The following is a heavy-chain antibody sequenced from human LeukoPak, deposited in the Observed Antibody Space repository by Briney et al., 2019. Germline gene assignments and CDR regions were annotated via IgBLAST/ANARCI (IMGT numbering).Heavy chain of an antibody. CDR3: ARGYCGGDCYGD. CDR1: GFSFSSYA. Sequence: GGSLRLSCAASGFSFSSYAMNWVRQAPGKGLEWVASIDSSSSHIYYADSVKGRFTISRDNTKSSLYLQMNSLRAEDMAVYYCARGYCGGDCYGDWGQGTLVTVSS. J-gene: IGHJ1*01. D-gene: IGHD2-21*02. CDR2: IDSSSSHI. V-gene: IGHV3-21*01.